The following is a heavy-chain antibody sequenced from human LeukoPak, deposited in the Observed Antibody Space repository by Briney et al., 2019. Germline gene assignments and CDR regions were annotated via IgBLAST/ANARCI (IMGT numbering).Heavy chain of an antibody. J-gene: IGHJ4*02. CDR3: ASRGTMVRGVNDY. D-gene: IGHD3-10*01. CDR2: INHSGST. CDR1: GGSFSGYY. Sequence: SETLSLTCAVYGGSFSGYYWSWIRQPPGKGLERIGEINHSGSTNYNPSLKSRVTISVDTSKNQFSLKLSSVTAADTAVYYCASRGTMVRGVNDYWGQGTLVTVSS. V-gene: IGHV4-34*01.